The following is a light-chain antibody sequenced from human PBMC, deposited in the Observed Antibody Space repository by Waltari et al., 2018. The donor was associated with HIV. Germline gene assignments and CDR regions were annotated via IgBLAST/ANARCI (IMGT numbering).Light chain of an antibody. V-gene: IGLV1-40*01. CDR2: DNT. CDR1: SSNTGAGYE. J-gene: IGLJ3*02. Sequence: QSVLTQPPSVSGAPGQRVTISCTGSSSNTGAGYEVHWYQQLPGTAPRLLIYDNTIRPSGGPDRFSGSKSGTSASLAIAGLQDEDEAVYYCQSYDRSLSVWVFGGGTKVTVL. CDR3: QSYDRSLSVWV.